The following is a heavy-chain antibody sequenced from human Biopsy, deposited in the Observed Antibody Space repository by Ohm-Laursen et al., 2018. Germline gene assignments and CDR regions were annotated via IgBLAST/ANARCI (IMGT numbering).Heavy chain of an antibody. Sequence: SQTLSLTCGVYGGSFRGYYCSWIRQPPGKGLEWIGEINDSGRTNYNPSLRSRVTLSMDTSKRQFSLKMSFVTAADTAVYYCARWTPEYDSSRYYLDAFDIWGQGTKVTVSS. CDR1: GGSFRGYY. D-gene: IGHD3-22*01. V-gene: IGHV4-34*01. CDR2: INDSGRT. CDR3: ARWTPEYDSSRYYLDAFDI. J-gene: IGHJ3*02.